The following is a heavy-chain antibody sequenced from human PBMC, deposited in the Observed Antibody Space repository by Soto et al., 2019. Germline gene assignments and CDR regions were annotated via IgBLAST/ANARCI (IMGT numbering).Heavy chain of an antibody. CDR3: ATCGSSGYYGSGSYSWCEP. CDR1: GGSFSGYY. V-gene: IGHV4-34*01. CDR2: INHSGST. Sequence: SETLSLTCAVYGGSFSGYYWSWIRQPPGKGLEWIGEINHSGSTNYNPSLKSRVTISVDTSKNQFSLKLSSVTAADTAVYYCATCGSSGYYGSGSYSWCEPWGQGTLVTVS. D-gene: IGHD3-10*01. J-gene: IGHJ5*02.